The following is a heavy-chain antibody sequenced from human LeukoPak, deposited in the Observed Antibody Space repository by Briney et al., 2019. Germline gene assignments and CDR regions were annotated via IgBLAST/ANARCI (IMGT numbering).Heavy chain of an antibody. D-gene: IGHD3-10*01. J-gene: IGHJ3*02. Sequence: ASVKVSCKVSGYTLTELSMHWVRQAPGKGLEWMGGFDPEDGETIYAQKFQGRVTMTEDTSTDTAYMELSSLRSEDTAVYYCATVRLTLGELPLDAFDIWGQGTMVTVSS. CDR2: FDPEDGET. CDR3: ATVRLTLGELPLDAFDI. V-gene: IGHV1-24*01. CDR1: GYTLTELS.